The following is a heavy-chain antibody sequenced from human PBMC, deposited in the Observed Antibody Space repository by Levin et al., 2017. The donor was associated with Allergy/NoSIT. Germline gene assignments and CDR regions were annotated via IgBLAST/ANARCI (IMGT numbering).Heavy chain of an antibody. Sequence: GGSLRLSCAASGFTFSSYAMSWVRQAPGKGLEWVSAISGSGGSTYYADSVKGRFTISRDNSKNTLYLQMNSLRAEDTAVYYCAKDPHSRFHARGGYFDYWGQGTLVTVSS. CDR1: GFTFSSYA. CDR3: AKDPHSRFHARGGYFDY. CDR2: ISGSGGST. V-gene: IGHV3-23*01. J-gene: IGHJ4*02. D-gene: IGHD2/OR15-2a*01.